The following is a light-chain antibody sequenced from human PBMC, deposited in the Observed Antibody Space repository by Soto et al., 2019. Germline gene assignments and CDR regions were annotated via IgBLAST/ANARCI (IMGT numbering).Light chain of an antibody. V-gene: IGLV2-11*01. CDR1: SSDVGAYNF. CDR2: DVS. Sequence: QSVLTQPRSVSGSPGQSVTISCTGTSSDVGAYNFVSWYQHNPGKAPKLMIFDVSARPSGVPDRFSGSKSATTASLTISGLQTEDEADYYCCSYAGTYIPLFGGGTKLTVL. J-gene: IGLJ2*01. CDR3: CSYAGTYIPL.